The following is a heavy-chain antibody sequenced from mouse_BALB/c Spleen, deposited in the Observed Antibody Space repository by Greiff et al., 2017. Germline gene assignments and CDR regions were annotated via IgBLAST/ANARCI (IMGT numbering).Heavy chain of an antibody. J-gene: IGHJ2*01. D-gene: IGHD4-1*01. V-gene: IGHV14-4*02. Sequence: DVKLQESGAELVRPGASVKLSCTASGFNFKDYYMHWVKQRPEQGLEWIGWIDPQNGDTEYAPKFQGKATMTADTSSNTAYLQLSSLTSEDTAVYYCNAPLTGTQHPAFDYWGQGTTLTVSS. CDR2: IDPQNGDT. CDR1: GFNFKDYY. CDR3: NAPLTGTQHPAFDY.